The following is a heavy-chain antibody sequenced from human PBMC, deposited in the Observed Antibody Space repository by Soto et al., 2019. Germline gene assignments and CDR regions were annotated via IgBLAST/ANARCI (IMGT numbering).Heavy chain of an antibody. D-gene: IGHD6-6*01. J-gene: IGHJ4*02. Sequence: SETLSLTCTFSGGSISSYYWSWIRQPPGKGLEWIGYIYYSGSTNYNPSLKSRVTISVDTSKNQFSLKLSSVTAADTAVYYCARQRSSSLYFDYWGQGTLVTVSS. CDR1: GGSISSYY. CDR3: ARQRSSSLYFDY. CDR2: IYYSGST. V-gene: IGHV4-59*08.